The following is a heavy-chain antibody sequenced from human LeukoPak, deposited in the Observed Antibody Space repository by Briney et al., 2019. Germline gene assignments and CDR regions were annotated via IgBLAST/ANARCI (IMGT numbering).Heavy chain of an antibody. Sequence: SGGSLRLSCAASGFAFSNFAMGWVRQAPGKGLEWVSAMSGSGDGTYYADSVKGRFTISRDNSENTLYLQMNSLRAEDTAVYYCAKMMGQRLYDYCMDVWGKGTTVTVSS. CDR1: GFAFSNFA. J-gene: IGHJ6*03. CDR2: MSGSGDGT. CDR3: AKMMGQRLYDYCMDV. V-gene: IGHV3-23*01. D-gene: IGHD3-16*01.